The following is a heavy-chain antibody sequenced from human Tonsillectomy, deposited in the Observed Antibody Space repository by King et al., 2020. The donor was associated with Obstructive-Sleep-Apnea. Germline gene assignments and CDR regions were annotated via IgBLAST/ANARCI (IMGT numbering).Heavy chain of an antibody. J-gene: IGHJ4*02. CDR2: IYAGDSDT. CDR1: GCSFNRYW. Sequence: VQLVESGAEVKKPGESLKISCKGSGCSFNRYWTGWVRQMPGKGLELKGIIYAGDSDTRYSPSFQGQGTIPADKSISTAYRQWSSLKASDTAMYYCARRGRYSSGWYFDYWGQGTLVTVSS. D-gene: IGHD6-19*01. V-gene: IGHV5-51*01. CDR3: ARRGRYSSGWYFDY.